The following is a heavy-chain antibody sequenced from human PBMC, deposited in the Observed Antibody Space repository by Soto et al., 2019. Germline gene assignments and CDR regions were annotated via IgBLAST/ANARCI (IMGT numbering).Heavy chain of an antibody. CDR3: ARFLITMIVVPWDVFDI. J-gene: IGHJ3*02. V-gene: IGHV3-33*01. CDR1: GFTFSRYG. Sequence: PGGSLRLSCAASGFTFSRYGMHWVRQAPGKGLEWVAVIWYDGSNKYYADSVKGRFTISRDNSKNTLYLQMNSLRAEDTAVYYCARFLITMIVVPWDVFDIGAQGTMVPVSS. CDR2: IWYDGSNK. D-gene: IGHD3-22*01.